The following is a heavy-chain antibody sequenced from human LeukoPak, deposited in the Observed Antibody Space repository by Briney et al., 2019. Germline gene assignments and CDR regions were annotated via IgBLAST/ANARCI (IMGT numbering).Heavy chain of an antibody. CDR3: ARSKTRERPVDY. J-gene: IGHJ4*02. V-gene: IGHV3-7*01. D-gene: IGHD5-24*01. Sequence: GGSLRLSCASPGFTFTGYWMTWVRRAPGKGPEWVAHIKEDESQKYYVDSVKGRFTISRDNAKNSLYLQMNSLRGEDTAVYYCARSKTRERPVDYWGQGTLVTVSS. CDR2: IKEDESQK. CDR1: GFTFTGYW.